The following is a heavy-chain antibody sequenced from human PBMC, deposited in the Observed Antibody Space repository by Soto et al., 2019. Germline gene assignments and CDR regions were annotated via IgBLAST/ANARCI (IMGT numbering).Heavy chain of an antibody. Sequence: PSETLSLTCAVYGGSFSGYYWSWIRQPPGKGLEWIGEINHSGSTNYNPSLKSRVTISVDTSKNQFSLKLSSVTAADTAVYYCARESGEYYYDSSGYSLDAFDIWGQGTMVT. CDR2: INHSGST. D-gene: IGHD3-22*01. J-gene: IGHJ3*02. V-gene: IGHV4-34*01. CDR1: GGSFSGYY. CDR3: ARESGEYYYDSSGYSLDAFDI.